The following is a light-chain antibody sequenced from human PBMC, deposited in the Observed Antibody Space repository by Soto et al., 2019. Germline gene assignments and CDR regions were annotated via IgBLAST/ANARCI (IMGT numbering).Light chain of an antibody. V-gene: IGKV1-9*01. CDR2: GAS. CDR3: QQLNSYPPWT. J-gene: IGKJ1*01. Sequence: DIQLTQSPPFLSAYVGDRVTITCRASQGIRTNLAWYQQKPGKAPNVLIYGASTLQRGVPSRFSGSGSGTELTLTSSILQPEDFATSYCQQLNSYPPWTFGQGTKVEIK. CDR1: QGIRTN.